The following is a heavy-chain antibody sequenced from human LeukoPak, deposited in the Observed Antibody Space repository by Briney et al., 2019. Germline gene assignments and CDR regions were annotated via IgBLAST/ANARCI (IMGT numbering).Heavy chain of an antibody. Sequence: ASVKVSCKVSGYTLTELSMHWVRQAPGKGLEWMGGFDPEDGETIYAQKLQGRVTMTTDTSTSTAYMELGSLRSDDTAVYYCASHDSSGLFDYWGQGTLVTVSS. J-gene: IGHJ4*02. D-gene: IGHD3-22*01. CDR1: GYTLTELS. CDR3: ASHDSSGLFDY. V-gene: IGHV1-24*01. CDR2: FDPEDGET.